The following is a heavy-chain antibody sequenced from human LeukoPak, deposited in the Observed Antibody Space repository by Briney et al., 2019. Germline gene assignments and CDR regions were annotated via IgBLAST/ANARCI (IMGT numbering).Heavy chain of an antibody. V-gene: IGHV4-34*01. CDR3: ARDMYYYDSSGM. CDR2: INHSGST. J-gene: IGHJ4*02. Sequence: SETLSLTCAVYGGSFSGYYWSWLRQPPGKGLEWIGEINHSGSTNYNPSLKSRVTISVDTSKNQFSLKLSSVTAADTAVYYCARDMYYYDSSGMWGQGTLVTVSS. CDR1: GGSFSGYY. D-gene: IGHD3-22*01.